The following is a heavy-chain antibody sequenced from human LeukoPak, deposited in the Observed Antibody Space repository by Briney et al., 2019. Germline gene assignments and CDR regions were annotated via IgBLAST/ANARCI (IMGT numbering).Heavy chain of an antibody. CDR1: GFTFSSYA. J-gene: IGHJ3*01. Sequence: PGRSLRLSCAASGFTFSSYAMHWVRQAPGKGLEWTAAIWYDGSNQYYPDSVKGRFTISRDNSKSTIYLQMNSLRIEDTAMYYCARDLSSSWSPGVWGQGTMVSVSS. CDR2: IWYDGSNQ. V-gene: IGHV3-33*08. CDR3: ARDLSSSWSPGV. D-gene: IGHD6-13*01.